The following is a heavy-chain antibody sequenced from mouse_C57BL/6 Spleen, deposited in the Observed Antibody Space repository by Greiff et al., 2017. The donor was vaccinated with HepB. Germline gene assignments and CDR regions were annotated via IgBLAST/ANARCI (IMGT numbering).Heavy chain of an antibody. CDR1: GYTFTDYE. CDR3: LPDLFPFAD. CDR2: IDPETGGT. Sequence: VQLQQSGAELVRPGASVTLSCKASGYTFTDYEMHWVKQTPVHGLEWIGAIDPETGGTAYNQKFKGQAILTADKSSSTAYMELRSLTSEDSAVYYCLPDLFPFADWGQGTLVTVSA. V-gene: IGHV1-15*01. D-gene: IGHD6-1*01. J-gene: IGHJ3*01.